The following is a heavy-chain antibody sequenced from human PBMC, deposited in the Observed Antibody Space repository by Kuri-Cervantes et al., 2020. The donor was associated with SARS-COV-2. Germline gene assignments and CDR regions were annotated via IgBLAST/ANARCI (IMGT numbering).Heavy chain of an antibody. CDR2: FDPEDGET. CDR3: ARPNSPRCTSCYRMDV. Sequence: ASVKVSCKVSGYTLTELSMHWVRQAPGKGLEWMGGFDPEDGETIYAQKFQGRVTMTEDTSTDTAYVELSSLRSEDTAVYYCARPNSPRCTSCYRMDVWGKGTTVTVSS. V-gene: IGHV1-24*01. J-gene: IGHJ6*04. CDR1: GYTLTELS. D-gene: IGHD2-2*02.